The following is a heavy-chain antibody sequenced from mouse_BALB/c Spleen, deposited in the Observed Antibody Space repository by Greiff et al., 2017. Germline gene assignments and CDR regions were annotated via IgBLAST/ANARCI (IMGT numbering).Heavy chain of an antibody. J-gene: IGHJ2*01. CDR2: ISSGGST. CDR3: ARGNDYGSYFDY. V-gene: IGHV5-6-5*01. D-gene: IGHD1-1*01. Sequence: EVQLVESGGGLVKPGGSLKLSCAASGFTFSSYAMSWVRQTPEKRLEWVAFISSGGSTYYPDSVKGRFTIYRDNARNILYLQMSSLSSEDTAMYYCARGNDYGSYFDYWGQGTTLTVS. CDR1: GFTFSSYA.